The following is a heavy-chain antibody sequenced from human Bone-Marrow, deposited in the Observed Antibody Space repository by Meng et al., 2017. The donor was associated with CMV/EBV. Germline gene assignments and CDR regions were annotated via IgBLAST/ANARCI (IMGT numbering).Heavy chain of an antibody. D-gene: IGHD3-3*01. Sequence: ASVKVSCKASGYTFTSYDINWVRQATGQGLEWMGWMNPNSGNTGYAQKFQGRVTITRNTSISTAYMELSSLRSEDTAVYYCARAKGARITIFGVVIYYYFDYWGQGTLVTSPQ. J-gene: IGHJ4*02. CDR3: ARAKGARITIFGVVIYYYFDY. CDR2: MNPNSGNT. V-gene: IGHV1-8*03. CDR1: GYTFTSYD.